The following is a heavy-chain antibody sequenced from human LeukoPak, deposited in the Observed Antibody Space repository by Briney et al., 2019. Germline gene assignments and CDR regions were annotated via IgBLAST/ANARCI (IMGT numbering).Heavy chain of an antibody. Sequence: SETLSLTCTVSGGSISSNSYYWDWIRQPPGKGLEWIGTIYYSGSTSYNPSLKSRVTISVDTSKNQFSLKLSSVTAADTAVYYCARVFHPTSSQFYFDYWGQGTLATVSS. CDR2: IYYSGST. V-gene: IGHV4-39*07. D-gene: IGHD2-2*01. J-gene: IGHJ4*02. CDR3: ARVFHPTSSQFYFDY. CDR1: GGSISSNSYY.